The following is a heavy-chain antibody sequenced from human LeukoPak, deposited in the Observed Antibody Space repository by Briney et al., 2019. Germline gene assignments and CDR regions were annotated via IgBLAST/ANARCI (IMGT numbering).Heavy chain of an antibody. D-gene: IGHD3-9*01. CDR2: ISSSSSYI. J-gene: IGHJ5*02. CDR1: GFTFSSYS. V-gene: IGHV3-21*04. CDR3: ARDGVRPVLRYFDWPLRGRWFDP. Sequence: GGSLRLSCAASGFTFSSYSMNWVRQAPGKGLEWVSSISSSSSYIYYADSVKGRFTISRDNAKNSLYLQMNSLRAKDTAVYYCARDGVRPVLRYFDWPLRGRWFDPWGQGTLVTVSS.